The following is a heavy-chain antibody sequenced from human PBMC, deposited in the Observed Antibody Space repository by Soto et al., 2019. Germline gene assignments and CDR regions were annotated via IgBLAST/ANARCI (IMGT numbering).Heavy chain of an antibody. V-gene: IGHV5-51*01. CDR2: IYPGDSDT. J-gene: IGHJ5*02. D-gene: IGHD5-12*01. CDR1: GYSFTNYW. CDR3: ARTPTPVSTPVGWFDP. Sequence: PXESLKISCKGSGYSFTNYWIAWVRQMPGKGLAWMGIIYPGDSDTRYSPSFQGQVTISADKSITNAYMQWSSLKASDTGMYYCARTPTPVSTPVGWFDPWGHGGLVTVSS.